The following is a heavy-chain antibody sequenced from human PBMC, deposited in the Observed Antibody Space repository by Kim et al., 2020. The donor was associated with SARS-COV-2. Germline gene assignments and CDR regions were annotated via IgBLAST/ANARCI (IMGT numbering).Heavy chain of an antibody. CDR1: GFTFSDYY. CDR3: ARKYTSSWGLSYYFDY. Sequence: GGSLRLSCAASGFTFSDYYMTWIRQAPGKGLEWVSYISSSSSYTNYADSVKGRFTISRDNAKNSLYLQMNSLRAEDTAVYYCARKYTSSWGLSYYFDYWGQGTLVTASS. J-gene: IGHJ4*02. D-gene: IGHD6-13*01. V-gene: IGHV3-11*03. CDR2: ISSSSSYT.